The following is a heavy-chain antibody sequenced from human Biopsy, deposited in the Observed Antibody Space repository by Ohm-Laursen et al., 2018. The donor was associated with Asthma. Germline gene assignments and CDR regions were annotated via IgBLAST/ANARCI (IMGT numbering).Heavy chain of an antibody. J-gene: IGHJ4*02. CDR1: GYSLTDLS. D-gene: IGHD4-17*01. CDR3: ASDFPKDYVRYNFQF. CDR2: HDHEEGGT. Sequence: SVKVSCKIYGYSLTDLSMHWVRQAPGQGLEWMGGHDHEEGGTVNARRFQGRVTMTEDTSTDTAYTELSSLSSDDTAVYYCASDFPKDYVRYNFQFWGQGTLVTVSS. V-gene: IGHV1-24*01.